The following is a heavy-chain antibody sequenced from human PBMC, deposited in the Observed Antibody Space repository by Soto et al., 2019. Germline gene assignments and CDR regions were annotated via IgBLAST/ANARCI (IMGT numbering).Heavy chain of an antibody. V-gene: IGHV6-1*01. J-gene: IGHJ6*02. CDR3: AGGYGMNV. CDR1: GDSVSTIRAA. CDR2: TYYTSKWNY. D-gene: IGHD2-15*01. Sequence: SQTRSLTWVISGDSVSTIRAAWNWVRQSPSRGLEWLGRTYYTSKWNYDYATSVKSRINIKPDTSTNQFSLQLNSVTPDDSAVYYCAGGYGMNVWGQGTTVTVSS.